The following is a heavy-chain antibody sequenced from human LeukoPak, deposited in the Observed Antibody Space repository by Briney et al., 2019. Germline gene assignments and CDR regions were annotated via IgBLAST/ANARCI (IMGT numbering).Heavy chain of an antibody. CDR1: GGSINSYY. CDR3: TRGGKATVVTM. J-gene: IGHJ4*02. Sequence: SETLSLTCTVSGGSINSYYWSWIRQPAGKGLEWIGRVYSSGNTNYNPSLKSRVSMSVDTSKNQFSLKLTSVTAADTAVYYCTRGGKATVVTMWGQGILVTVSS. CDR2: VYSSGNT. V-gene: IGHV4-4*07. D-gene: IGHD4-23*01.